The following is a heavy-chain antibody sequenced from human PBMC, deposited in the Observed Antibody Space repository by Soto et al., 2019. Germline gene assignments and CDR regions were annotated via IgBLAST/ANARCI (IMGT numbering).Heavy chain of an antibody. J-gene: IGHJ6*02. CDR2: IVVGSGNT. D-gene: IGHD3-3*01. Sequence: SVKVSFKASGYTFTSSAVQWVRQARGQRLEWIGWIVVGSGNTNYAQKFQERVTITRDMSTSTAYMELSSLRSEDTAVYYCAAELWSGYYKTWNYYYYGMDVWGQGTTVTVSS. CDR3: AAELWSGYYKTWNYYYYGMDV. V-gene: IGHV1-58*01. CDR1: GYTFTSSA.